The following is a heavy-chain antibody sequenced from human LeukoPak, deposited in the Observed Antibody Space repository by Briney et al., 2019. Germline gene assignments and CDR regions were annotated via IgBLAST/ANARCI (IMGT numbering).Heavy chain of an antibody. CDR1: GVSISSSSYY. D-gene: IGHD1-26*01. CDR3: ARHPGGTYYAHFDY. V-gene: IGHV4-39*01. CDR2: IYYSGST. Sequence: SETLSLTCTVSGVSISSSSYYWGWIRQPPGKGLEWIASIYYSGSTYYNPSLKSRVTISVDTSKNQFSLKLSSVTAADTAVYYCARHPGGTYYAHFDYWGQGTLVTVSS. J-gene: IGHJ4*02.